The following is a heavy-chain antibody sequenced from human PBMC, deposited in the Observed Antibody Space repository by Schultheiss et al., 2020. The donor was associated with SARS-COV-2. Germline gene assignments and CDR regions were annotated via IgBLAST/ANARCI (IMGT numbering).Heavy chain of an antibody. CDR1: GGSISSGDYY. V-gene: IGHV4-30-4*01. Sequence: SETLSLTCTVSGGSISSGDYYWSWIRQPPGKGLEWIGYIYYSGSTYYNPSLKSRVTISVDTSKNQFSLKLSSVTAADTAVYYCAREDYYDSSGTDGYGMDVWGQGTTVTVSS. J-gene: IGHJ6*02. D-gene: IGHD3-22*01. CDR2: IYYSGST. CDR3: AREDYYDSSGTDGYGMDV.